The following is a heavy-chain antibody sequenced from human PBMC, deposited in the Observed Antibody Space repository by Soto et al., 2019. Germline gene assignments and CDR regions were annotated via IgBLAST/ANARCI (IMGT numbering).Heavy chain of an antibody. Sequence: QVHLVQSGAEVKKPGASVRVSCITSGYDFTSFGISWVRQAPGQGLEWMGWISTYNGNTIYAQTFQGRVTMTTETSTSTAIMELRSLRSDDTTVYYCARDPGYSYAYYGMDVWGQGTTVTVSS. CDR3: ARDPGYSYAYYGMDV. CDR2: ISTYNGNT. J-gene: IGHJ6*02. V-gene: IGHV1-18*01. CDR1: GYDFTSFG. D-gene: IGHD5-18*01.